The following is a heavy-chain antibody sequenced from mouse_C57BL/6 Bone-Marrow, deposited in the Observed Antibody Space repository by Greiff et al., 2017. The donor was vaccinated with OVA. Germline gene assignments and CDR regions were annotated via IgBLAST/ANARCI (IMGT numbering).Heavy chain of an antibody. CDR2: INPYNGGT. CDR1: GFTFTDYY. J-gene: IGHJ3*01. V-gene: IGHV1-19*01. Sequence: EVQLQQSGPVLVKPGASVKMSCKASGFTFTDYYMNWVKQSHGKSLEWIGVINPYNGGTSYNQKFKGKATLTVDKSSSTAYMELNSLTSEDSAVYYCARPYYYAPFAYWGQGTLVTVSA. CDR3: ARPYYYAPFAY. D-gene: IGHD1-1*01.